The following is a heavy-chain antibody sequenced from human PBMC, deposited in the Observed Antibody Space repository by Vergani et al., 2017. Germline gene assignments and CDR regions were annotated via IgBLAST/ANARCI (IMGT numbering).Heavy chain of an antibody. CDR1: GGSISSYY. D-gene: IGHD6-13*01. V-gene: IGHV4-59*01. CDR3: ARSGTRDSSWYYYYYGMDV. J-gene: IGHJ6*02. Sequence: QVQLQESGPGLVKPSETLSLTCTVSGGSISSYYWSWIRQPPGKGLEWIGYFYYSWSTNYNPSLKSRVTISVDTSKNQFSLKLSSVTAADTAVYYCARSGTRDSSWYYYYYGMDVWGQGTTVTVSS. CDR2: FYYSWST.